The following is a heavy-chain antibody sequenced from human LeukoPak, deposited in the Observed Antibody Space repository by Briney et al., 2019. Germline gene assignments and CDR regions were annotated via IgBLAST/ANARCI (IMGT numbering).Heavy chain of an antibody. J-gene: IGHJ6*02. CDR2: IFPSNGDT. CDR3: AAPDCSSTSCKANYYYYGMDV. V-gene: IGHV1-2*06. Sequence: ASVKVSCKASGYIFTGYYIYWVRQAPGQGLEWMGRIFPSNGDTHDAQKFQGRVTMTRDTSISTVYMELSSLRSEDTAVYYCAAPDCSSTSCKANYYYYGMDVWGQGTTVTVSS. CDR1: GYIFTGYY. D-gene: IGHD2-2*01.